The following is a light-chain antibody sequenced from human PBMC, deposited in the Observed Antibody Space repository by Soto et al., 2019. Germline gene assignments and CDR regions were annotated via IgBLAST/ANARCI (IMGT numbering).Light chain of an antibody. Sequence: EIVLTQSPGTLSLSPGERATLSCRATQRVSSNYLAWYQQKPGQAPRLLIYGASSRPTGIPDRFSGSGSGTEFALTISRLEPEDFAVYYCQQYGTSPWTFGQGTKVDI. J-gene: IGKJ1*01. V-gene: IGKV3-20*01. CDR1: QRVSSNY. CDR3: QQYGTSPWT. CDR2: GAS.